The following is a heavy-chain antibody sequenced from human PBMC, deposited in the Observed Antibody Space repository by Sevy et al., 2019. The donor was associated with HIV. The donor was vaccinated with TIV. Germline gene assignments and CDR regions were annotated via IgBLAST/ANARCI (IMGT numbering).Heavy chain of an antibody. CDR1: GFTFPIYS. V-gene: IGHV3-30*04. Sequence: RGSLRLSCVASGFTFPIYSVVWVRRAPGKGLEWLTLISYDGNNRYYADSVKGRFTISRDNSNNILYLQMTSLRVEDTALYFCARVAVEYCTNDCYHRFDHWGLGTLVTVSS. J-gene: IGHJ4*02. CDR2: ISYDGNNR. CDR3: ARVAVEYCTNDCYHRFDH. D-gene: IGHD2-8*01.